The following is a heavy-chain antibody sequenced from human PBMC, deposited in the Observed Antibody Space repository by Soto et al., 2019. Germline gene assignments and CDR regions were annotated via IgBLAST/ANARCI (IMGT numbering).Heavy chain of an antibody. D-gene: IGHD6-13*01. Sequence: QVQLVESEGGVVQPGRSLRLSCAASGFTFSSYGMHWVRQAPGKGLEWVAVISYDGSNKYYADSVKGRFTISRDNSKNTLYLQMNSLRAEDTAVYYCAKGMAYSSSWYLRGYYFDYWGQGTLVTVSS. CDR1: GFTFSSYG. J-gene: IGHJ4*02. CDR2: ISYDGSNK. CDR3: AKGMAYSSSWYLRGYYFDY. V-gene: IGHV3-30*18.